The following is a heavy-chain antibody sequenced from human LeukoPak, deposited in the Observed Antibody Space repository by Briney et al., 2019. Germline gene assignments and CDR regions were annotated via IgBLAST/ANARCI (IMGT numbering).Heavy chain of an antibody. CDR3: ARVVRELHLLDY. Sequence: ASVKVSCKASVYTFTSYGISGVRQAPGQGLEWMGWISAYNGNTNYAQKLQGRVTMTTDTSTSTAYMELRSLRSDDTAVYYCARVVRELHLLDYWGQGTLVTVSS. D-gene: IGHD3-10*01. CDR1: VYTFTSYG. V-gene: IGHV1-18*01. CDR2: ISAYNGNT. J-gene: IGHJ4*02.